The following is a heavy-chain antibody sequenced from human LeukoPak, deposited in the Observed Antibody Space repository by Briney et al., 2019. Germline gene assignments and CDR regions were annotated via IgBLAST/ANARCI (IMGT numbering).Heavy chain of an antibody. Sequence: GTLRLSCAASGFTFSSYGMSWVRQAPGKGLEWVSAISGSGGSTYYADSVKGRFTISRDNSKNTLYLQMNSLRAEDTAVYYCAKWDTYYDSSGYYFYWGQGTLVTVSS. CDR3: AKWDTYYDSSGYYFY. D-gene: IGHD3-22*01. V-gene: IGHV3-23*01. CDR1: GFTFSSYG. CDR2: ISGSGGST. J-gene: IGHJ4*02.